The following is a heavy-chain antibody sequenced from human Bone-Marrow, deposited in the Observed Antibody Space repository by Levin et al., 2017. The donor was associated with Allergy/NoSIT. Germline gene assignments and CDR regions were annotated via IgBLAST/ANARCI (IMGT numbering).Heavy chain of an antibody. D-gene: IGHD6-19*01. Sequence: GGSLRLSCAATGFTFSTYAMTWVRQAPGKGLEWVSHISGNGGSTYYADSVKGRFTISRDNSKNTLYLQMDSLRAEDTARYYCAKDVGDTSGWLLDAFDVWGQGTKVTVSS. CDR1: GFTFSTYA. CDR2: ISGNGGST. V-gene: IGHV3-23*01. CDR3: AKDVGDTSGWLLDAFDV. J-gene: IGHJ3*01.